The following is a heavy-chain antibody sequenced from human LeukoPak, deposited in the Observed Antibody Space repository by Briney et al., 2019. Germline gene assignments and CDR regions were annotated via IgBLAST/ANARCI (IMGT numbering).Heavy chain of an antibody. CDR3: ARLPGLCGSTSCGLGALRGAFDI. CDR1: GGSISSSSYY. J-gene: IGHJ3*02. Sequence: SETLSLTCTVSGGSISSSSYYWGWIRQPPGKGLEWIGSIYYSGSTYYNPSLKSRVTISVDTSKNQFSLKLSSVTAADTAVYYCARLPGLCGSTSCGLGALRGAFDIWGQGTMVTVSS. CDR2: IYYSGST. D-gene: IGHD2-2*01. V-gene: IGHV4-39*01.